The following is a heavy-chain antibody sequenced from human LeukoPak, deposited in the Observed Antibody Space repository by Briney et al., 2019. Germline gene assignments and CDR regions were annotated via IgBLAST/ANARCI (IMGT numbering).Heavy chain of an antibody. Sequence: PGGSLRLSCAASGFAFSSHWMSWVRQAPGKGLEWVASIKPDGSERYYVDSLRGRFTISRDNAKTSLYLQMSSLRAEDTAAYYCARGPSLLYWGQGTLVTVSS. V-gene: IGHV3-7*01. J-gene: IGHJ4*02. CDR2: IKPDGSER. D-gene: IGHD2-21*01. CDR3: ARGPSLLY. CDR1: GFAFSSHW.